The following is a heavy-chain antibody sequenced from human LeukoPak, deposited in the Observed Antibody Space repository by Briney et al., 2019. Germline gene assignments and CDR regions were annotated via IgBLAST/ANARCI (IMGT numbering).Heavy chain of an antibody. Sequence: PSETLSLTCTVSGGSISSYYWSWIRQPPGKGLEWIGYIYYSGSTNYNPSLKSRVTMSVDTSKNQFSLKLSSVTAADTAVYYCARHYYGSGTLFDYWGQGTLVTVSS. CDR2: IYYSGST. D-gene: IGHD3-10*01. CDR1: GGSISSYY. J-gene: IGHJ4*02. V-gene: IGHV4-59*01. CDR3: ARHYYGSGTLFDY.